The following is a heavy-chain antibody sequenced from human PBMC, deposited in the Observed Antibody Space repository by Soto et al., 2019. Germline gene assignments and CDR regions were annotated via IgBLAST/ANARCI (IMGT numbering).Heavy chain of an antibody. CDR3: ARGMIYSSSWYSTKVPDY. V-gene: IGHV1-8*01. D-gene: IGHD6-13*01. J-gene: IGHJ4*02. CDR1: GYTFTSYD. Sequence: GASVKVSFKASGYTFTSYDINWVRQATGQGLEWMGWMNPNSGNTGYAQKFQGRVTMTRNTSISTAYMELSSLRSEDTAVYYCARGMIYSSSWYSTKVPDYWGQGTLVTVSS. CDR2: MNPNSGNT.